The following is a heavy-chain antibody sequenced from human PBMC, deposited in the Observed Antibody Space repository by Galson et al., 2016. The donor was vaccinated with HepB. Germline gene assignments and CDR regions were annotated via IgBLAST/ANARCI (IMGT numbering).Heavy chain of an antibody. CDR2: INPSGGST. D-gene: IGHD6-13*01. Sequence: SVKVSCKASGNTFTSYYMHWVRQAPGQGLEWMGIINPSGGSTSYAQKFQGRVTMTRDTATSTVYMELSSLRSEDTAVYYCARLAAAGTADYWGQGTLVTVSS. V-gene: IGHV1-46*01. CDR1: GNTFTSYY. J-gene: IGHJ4*02. CDR3: ARLAAAGTADY.